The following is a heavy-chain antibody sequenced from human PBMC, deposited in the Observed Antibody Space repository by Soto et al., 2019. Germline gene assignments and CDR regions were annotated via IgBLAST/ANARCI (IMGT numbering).Heavy chain of an antibody. CDR1: SCSISRCYW. CDR2: IHHSESP. V-gene: IGHV4-4*01. Sequence: SLPCAVSSCSISRCYWGRWVRQPPGKGLEWIAEIHHSESPHYTPSLRSRVTMSVDKSKNQFSLRLSSVTAADTAVYSCVRNGDYCFDYWGQGTLVTVSS. CDR3: VRNGDYCFDY. J-gene: IGHJ4*02. D-gene: IGHD2-21*01.